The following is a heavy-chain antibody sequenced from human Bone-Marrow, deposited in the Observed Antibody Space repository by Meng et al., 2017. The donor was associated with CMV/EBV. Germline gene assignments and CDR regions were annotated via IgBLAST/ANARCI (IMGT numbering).Heavy chain of an antibody. D-gene: IGHD4-23*01. J-gene: IGHJ4*02. Sequence: SETLSLTCTVSGGSISSYYWSWIRQPPGKGLEWIGYIYYSGSTNYNPSLKSRVTISVDTSKNQFSLKLSSVTAADTAVYYYARVDYGGNWEFDYWGEGTLVTVSS. CDR1: GGSISSYY. CDR3: ARVDYGGNWEFDY. V-gene: IGHV4-59*01. CDR2: IYYSGST.